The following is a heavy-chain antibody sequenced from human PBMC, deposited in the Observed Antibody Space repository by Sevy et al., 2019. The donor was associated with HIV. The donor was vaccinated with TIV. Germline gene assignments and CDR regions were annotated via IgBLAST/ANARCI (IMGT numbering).Heavy chain of an antibody. V-gene: IGHV3-30*02. D-gene: IGHD3-22*01. CDR3: AKDPSNFTMIVVVIGY. J-gene: IGHJ4*02. CDR2: IRYDGSNK. CDR1: GFTFSSYG. Sequence: GGSLRLSCAASGFTFSSYGMHWVRQAPGKGLEWVAFIRYDGSNKYYADSVKGRFTISRDNSKNPLYLQMNSLRAEDTAVYYCAKDPSNFTMIVVVIGYWGQGTLVTVSS.